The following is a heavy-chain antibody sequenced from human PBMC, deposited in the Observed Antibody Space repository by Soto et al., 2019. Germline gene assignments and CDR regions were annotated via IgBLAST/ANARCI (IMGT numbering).Heavy chain of an antibody. CDR1: VVSISSSSYY. D-gene: IGHD4-17*01. Sequence: SETLSLTCTVSVVSISSSSYYCGWIRQPPWKGLEWIGSIYYSGSTYYNPSLKSRVTISVDTSKNQFPLKLSSVTAADTAVYYCARPSGDYPGYYGTQVLGQATTVTVSS. CDR3: ARPSGDYPGYYGTQV. V-gene: IGHV4-39*01. CDR2: IYYSGST. J-gene: IGHJ6*02.